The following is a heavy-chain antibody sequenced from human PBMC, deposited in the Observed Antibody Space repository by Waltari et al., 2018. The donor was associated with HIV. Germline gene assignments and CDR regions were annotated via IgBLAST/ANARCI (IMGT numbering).Heavy chain of an antibody. CDR2: RKQDGSEK. CDR1: GFMFTSYW. V-gene: IGHV3-7*01. D-gene: IGHD2-2*01. J-gene: IGHJ4*02. Sequence: EVLLVESGGGLVQPGGSLRLSCTASGFMFTSYWMSWVRQAPGKGLGGVANRKQDGSEKYYVDSVKGRFTISRDNAKNSLYLQMNSLRAEDTAMYYCATSRTFDYWGQGTLVTVSS. CDR3: ATSRTFDY.